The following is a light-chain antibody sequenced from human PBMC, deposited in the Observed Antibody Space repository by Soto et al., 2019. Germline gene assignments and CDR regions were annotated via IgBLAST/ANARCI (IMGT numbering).Light chain of an antibody. Sequence: IVLMQSPDTLSLSPGERATLSCRASRSLSSDYLAWYQQKPGQAPRLLFYHASRRATGTPDRFSVSGSGTDFTLTISRLEPGDFAVYYCQQYGGSGTFGQGTKVDIK. CDR1: RSLSSDY. V-gene: IGKV3-20*01. CDR3: QQYGGSGT. J-gene: IGKJ1*01. CDR2: HAS.